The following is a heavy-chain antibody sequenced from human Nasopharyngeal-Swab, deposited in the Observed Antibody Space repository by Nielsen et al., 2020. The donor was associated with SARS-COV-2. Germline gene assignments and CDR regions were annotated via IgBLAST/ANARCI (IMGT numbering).Heavy chain of an antibody. J-gene: IGHJ6*02. CDR3: AAELIASGWYSGYYYYGMDV. CDR2: IIPIFGTA. Sequence: SVKVSCKASGGTFSSHAISWVRQAPGQGLEWMGGIIPIFGTANYAQKFQGRVTITADESTSTAYMELSSLRSEDTAVYYCAAELIASGWYSGYYYYGMDVWGQGTTVTVSS. V-gene: IGHV1-69*13. D-gene: IGHD6-19*01. CDR1: GGTFSSHA.